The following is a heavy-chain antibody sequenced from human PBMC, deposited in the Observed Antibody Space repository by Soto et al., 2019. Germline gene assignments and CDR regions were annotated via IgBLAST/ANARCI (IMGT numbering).Heavy chain of an antibody. CDR3: SRSGGSHLPPGE. J-gene: IGHJ2*01. V-gene: IGHV4-38-2*01. CDR1: VSSIITDFL. CDR2: IYHTGIT. Sequence: SETLSVTCSVSVSSIITDFLWGCVRQTPGKGLEWIGSIYHTGITDYNPSLKSRVTLSVDASKNEFSLTLTSVTAADTAIYFCSRSGGSHLPPGEWGRGTLVTVSS. D-gene: IGHD2-15*01.